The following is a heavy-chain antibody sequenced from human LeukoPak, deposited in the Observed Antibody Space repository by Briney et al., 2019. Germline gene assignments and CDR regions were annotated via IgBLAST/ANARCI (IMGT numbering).Heavy chain of an antibody. D-gene: IGHD1-26*01. CDR1: GFTFSSYG. V-gene: IGHV3-48*03. CDR3: ARGRVPVGTSILGAFDI. Sequence: GGSLRLSCAASGFTFSSYGMNWVRQAPGKGLEWVSYISSSGSTIYYADSVKGRFTISRDNAKNSLYLQMNSLRAEDTAVYYCARGRVPVGTSILGAFDIWGQGTMVTVSS. J-gene: IGHJ3*02. CDR2: ISSSGSTI.